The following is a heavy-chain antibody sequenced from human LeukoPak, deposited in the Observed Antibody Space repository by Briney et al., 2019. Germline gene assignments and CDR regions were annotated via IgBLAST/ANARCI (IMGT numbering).Heavy chain of an antibody. J-gene: IGHJ4*02. V-gene: IGHV3-23*01. Sequence: GGSLRLSCAASGFTFSSYAMSWVRQAPGKGLEWVSAISGSGGSTYSADSVKGRFTISRDNSKNTLYLQMNSLRAEDTAVYYCARRAGGYSHPYDYWGQGILVTVSS. CDR1: GFTFSSYA. CDR3: ARRAGGYSHPYDY. CDR2: ISGSGGST. D-gene: IGHD4-23*01.